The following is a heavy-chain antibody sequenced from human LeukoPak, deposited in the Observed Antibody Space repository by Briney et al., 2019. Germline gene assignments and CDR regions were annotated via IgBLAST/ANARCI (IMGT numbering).Heavy chain of an antibody. J-gene: IGHJ6*03. V-gene: IGHV3-21*01. CDR3: ARDPPDRAPNNPYFYNDL. D-gene: IGHD1-14*01. CDR1: GFSLSSYT. Sequence: GGSLRLSCEASGFSLSSYTMNWVRQAPGKGLEWVSSISSTSLYIYYADSVKGRFTISRDDGKNSLFLQMSNLRAEDTAVYYCARDPPDRAPNNPYFYNDLWGQGTT. CDR2: ISSTSLYI.